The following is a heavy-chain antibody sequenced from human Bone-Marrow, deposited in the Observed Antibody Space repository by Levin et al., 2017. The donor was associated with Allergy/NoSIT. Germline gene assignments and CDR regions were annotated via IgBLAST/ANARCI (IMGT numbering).Heavy chain of an antibody. CDR2: ISGSGAII. V-gene: IGHV3-23*01. CDR1: GFTFSSYT. CDR3: AKKAVAGTGIGNYFDY. Sequence: AGGSLRLSCAASGFTFSSYTMNWVRQAPGKGLEWVSVISGSGAIIYYADSVKGRFTISRDNSKNTLYLQMNSLRADDTAVYYCAKKAVAGTGIGNYFDYWGQGTLVPVSS. J-gene: IGHJ4*02. D-gene: IGHD6-19*01.